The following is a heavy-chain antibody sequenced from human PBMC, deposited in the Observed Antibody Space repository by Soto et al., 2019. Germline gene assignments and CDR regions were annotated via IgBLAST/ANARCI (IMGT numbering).Heavy chain of an antibody. D-gene: IGHD3-22*01. Sequence: ASVKVSWKASGYTFTGYAMHWVRQAPGQRLEWMGWINAGNGNTKYSQKFQARVTITRDTSASTAYMELSSLRSEDTAVYYCARWWADSSGYLAFAIWGQGTMVTVSS. V-gene: IGHV1-3*01. J-gene: IGHJ3*02. CDR3: ARWWADSSGYLAFAI. CDR1: GYTFTGYA. CDR2: INAGNGNT.